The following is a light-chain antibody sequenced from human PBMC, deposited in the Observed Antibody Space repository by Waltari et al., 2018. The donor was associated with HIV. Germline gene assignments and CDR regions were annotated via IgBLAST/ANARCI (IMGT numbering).Light chain of an antibody. CDR3: QQVNTAFT. J-gene: IGKJ3*01. Sequence: DIQLTQFPSFLSASVGDRVTITCRAGPGISTYLAWYQQKPGEAPKLLIYAASTLQSGVPSRFSGSGSGTEFTLTISSLQPEDFATYYCQQVNTAFTFGPGTKVEIK. CDR1: PGISTY. V-gene: IGKV1-9*01. CDR2: AAS.